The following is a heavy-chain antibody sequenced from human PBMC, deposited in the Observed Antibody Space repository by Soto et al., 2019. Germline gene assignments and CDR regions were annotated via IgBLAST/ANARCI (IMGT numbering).Heavy chain of an antibody. Sequence: TSETLSLTCTVSGDSINSGNYYWSWIRQHPGKGLEWIGYIHYSGTTYYSTSLKSRLTISVDTSKNQFSLSLRSVTAADTAVYYCARTSGKVATKYWGQGTLVTVSS. CDR3: ARTSGKVATKY. J-gene: IGHJ4*02. CDR1: GDSINSGNYY. V-gene: IGHV4-31*03. CDR2: IHYSGTT. D-gene: IGHD5-12*01.